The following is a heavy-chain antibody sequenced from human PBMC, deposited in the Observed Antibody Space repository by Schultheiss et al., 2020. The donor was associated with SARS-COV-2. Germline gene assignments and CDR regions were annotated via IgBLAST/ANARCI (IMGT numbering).Heavy chain of an antibody. D-gene: IGHD5-12*01. V-gene: IGHV3-33*01. CDR2: IWYDGSNK. CDR3: ARDRGYSGYDDYYYGMDV. J-gene: IGHJ6*02. Sequence: GESLKISCAASGFTFSSYGMHWVRQAPGKGLEWVAVIWYDGSNKYYADSVKGRFTISRDNSKNTLYLQMNSLRAEDTAVYYCARDRGYSGYDDYYYGMDVWGQGTTVTVSS. CDR1: GFTFSSYG.